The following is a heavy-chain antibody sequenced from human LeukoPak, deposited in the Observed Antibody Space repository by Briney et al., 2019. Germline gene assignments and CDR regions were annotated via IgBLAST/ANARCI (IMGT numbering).Heavy chain of an antibody. CDR1: GYSISSGYY. Sequence: PSETLSLTCTVSGYSISSGYYWGWIRQPPGQGLEWIGSIYHSGSTYYNPSLKSRVTISVDTSKNQFSLKLSSVTAADTAVYYCARGGVYYDSSGPFDYWGQGTLVTVSS. J-gene: IGHJ4*02. V-gene: IGHV4-38-2*02. CDR3: ARGGVYYDSSGPFDY. D-gene: IGHD3-22*01. CDR2: IYHSGST.